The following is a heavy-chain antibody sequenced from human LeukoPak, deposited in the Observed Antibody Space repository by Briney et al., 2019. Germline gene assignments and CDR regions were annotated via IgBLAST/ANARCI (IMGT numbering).Heavy chain of an antibody. CDR3: AKSMSSSWYHFDY. CDR2: VSGSGGRGAT. V-gene: IGHV3-23*01. Sequence: GGSLRLSCEASGFTFINYVMSWVRQVPGKGPEWVSSVSGSGGRGATYYRDSVKGRFTISRDNSKNTVFLQMNGLSADDTAVYYCAKSMSSSWYHFDYWGQGTLDTVSS. D-gene: IGHD6-13*01. CDR1: GFTFINYV. J-gene: IGHJ4*02.